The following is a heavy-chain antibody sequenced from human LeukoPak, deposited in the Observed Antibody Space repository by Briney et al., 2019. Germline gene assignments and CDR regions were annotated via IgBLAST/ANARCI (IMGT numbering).Heavy chain of an antibody. V-gene: IGHV4-59*01. Sequence: SETLSLTCAVYGGSFSSYYWSWIRQPPGKGLEWIGYIYQNGRTNYNPSLKSRVTISVDTSKNHFSLNLTSVTAEDTAVYYCAGKEMATIVRHYYYYYYMDVWGKGTTVTVSS. J-gene: IGHJ6*03. D-gene: IGHD5-24*01. CDR3: AGKEMATIVRHYYYYYYMDV. CDR2: IYQNGRT. CDR1: GGSFSSYY.